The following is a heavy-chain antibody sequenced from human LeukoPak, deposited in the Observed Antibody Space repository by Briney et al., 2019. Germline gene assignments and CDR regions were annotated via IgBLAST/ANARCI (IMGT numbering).Heavy chain of an antibody. CDR2: ISSSSSYI. D-gene: IGHD2-15*01. CDR3: ATGRDCSGGSCYSVY. V-gene: IGHV3-21*01. Sequence: KPGGSLRLSCAASGFTFSSYSMNWVRQAPGKGLEWVSSISSSSSYIYYADSVKGRFTISRDNAKNSLYLQMNSLRAEDTAVYYCATGRDCSGGSCYSVYWGQGTLVTVSS. CDR1: GFTFSSYS. J-gene: IGHJ4*02.